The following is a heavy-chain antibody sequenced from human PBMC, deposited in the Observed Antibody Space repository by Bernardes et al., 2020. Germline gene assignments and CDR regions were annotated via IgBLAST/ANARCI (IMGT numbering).Heavy chain of an antibody. Sequence: GGSLRLSCAASGFTFSNAWMNWVRQAPGKGLEWVGRIKSKTDGGTTDYAAPVKGRFTISRDDSKNTLYLQMNSLKTEDTAVYYCTTEVRDGYCSSTSCYFRWFDPWGQGTLVTVSS. CDR2: IKSKTDGGTT. J-gene: IGHJ5*02. D-gene: IGHD2-2*01. CDR3: TTEVRDGYCSSTSCYFRWFDP. CDR1: GFTFSNAW. V-gene: IGHV3-15*07.